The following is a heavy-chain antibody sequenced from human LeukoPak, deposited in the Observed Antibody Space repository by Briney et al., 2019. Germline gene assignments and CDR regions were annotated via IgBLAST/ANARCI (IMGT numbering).Heavy chain of an antibody. D-gene: IGHD1-26*01. Sequence: PSETLSLTCTVSGGSISSSSYYWGWIRQPPGKGLEWIGSIYYSGSTYYNPSLKSRVTISVDTSKNQFSLKLSSVTAADTAVYYCARDHVAWERNYYYYYGMDVWGQGTTVTVSS. CDR2: IYYSGST. CDR1: GGSISSSSYY. J-gene: IGHJ6*02. V-gene: IGHV4-39*07. CDR3: ARDHVAWERNYYYYYGMDV.